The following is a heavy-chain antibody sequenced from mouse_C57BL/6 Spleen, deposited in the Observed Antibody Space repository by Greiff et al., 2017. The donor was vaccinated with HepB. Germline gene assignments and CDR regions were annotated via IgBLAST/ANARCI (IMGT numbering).Heavy chain of an antibody. CDR1: GYTFTSYW. CDR2: IYPGNSDT. D-gene: IGHD1-2*01. Sequence: VQLQQSGTVLARPGASVKMSCKTSGYTFTSYWMHWVKQRPGQGLEWIGAIYPGNSDTSYNQKFKGKAKLTAVTSASTAYMELSSLTNEDSAVYYCTRDYYGPYWYFDVWGTGTTVTVSS. V-gene: IGHV1-5*01. CDR3: TRDYYGPYWYFDV. J-gene: IGHJ1*03.